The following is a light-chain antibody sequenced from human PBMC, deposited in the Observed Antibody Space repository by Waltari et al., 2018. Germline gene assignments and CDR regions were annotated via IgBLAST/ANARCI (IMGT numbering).Light chain of an antibody. CDR2: VNSDGSH. CDR1: SGHSSNI. V-gene: IGLV4-69*01. CDR3: QTGGHGTWV. J-gene: IGLJ3*02. Sequence: QLVVTQSPSASASLGASVKLTCTLSSGHSSNIIAWHQQQPEKGPRYLMKVNSDGSHSKGDEIPDRFSGSSSGAERYLTSSSLQSEDEADYYCQTGGHGTWVFGGGTKLTVL.